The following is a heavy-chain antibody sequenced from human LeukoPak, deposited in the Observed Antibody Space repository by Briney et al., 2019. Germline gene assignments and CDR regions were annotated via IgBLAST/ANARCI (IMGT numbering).Heavy chain of an antibody. J-gene: IGHJ5*02. D-gene: IGHD2-2*02. CDR3: ARGRHILRRNWFDP. CDR1: GFRFSSYG. V-gene: IGHV3-33*01. Sequence: PGGSLRLSCAASGFRFSSYGMHWVRQAPGKGLEWVAFIWYDGSNKYYGDSVKGRFTISRDNPKNTLYLQMNSLRADDTAVYYCARGRHILRRNWFDPWGQGTLVTVSS. CDR2: IWYDGSNK.